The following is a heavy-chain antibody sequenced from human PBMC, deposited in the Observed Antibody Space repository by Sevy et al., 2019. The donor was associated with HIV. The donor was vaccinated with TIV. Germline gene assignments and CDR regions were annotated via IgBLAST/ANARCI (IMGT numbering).Heavy chain of an antibody. CDR2: IKGKIDDGTT. CDR1: GITFNNAW. D-gene: IGHD4-17*01. Sequence: GGSLRLSCAASGITFNNAWMSWVRQAPGKGLEWVGRIKGKIDDGTTDYAAPVKGRFTISKDDSKNTLYLQMNSPKTEDTAVYYCTTEALDGDYGDYYVYGMDVWGQGTTVTVSS. V-gene: IGHV3-15*01. CDR3: TTEALDGDYGDYYVYGMDV. J-gene: IGHJ6*02.